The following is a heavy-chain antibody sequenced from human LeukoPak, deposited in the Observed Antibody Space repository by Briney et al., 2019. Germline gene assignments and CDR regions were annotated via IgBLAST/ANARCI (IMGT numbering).Heavy chain of an antibody. D-gene: IGHD3-22*01. CDR2: INPNSGGT. CDR1: GYTFTGYY. J-gene: IGHJ4*02. Sequence: GASVKVSCKASGYTFTGYYMHWVRQAPGQGLEWMGRINPNSGGTNYAQKFQGWVTMTRDTSISTAYMELSRLRSDDTAVYYCARGEYYYDSSGPNFDYWGQGTLVTVSS. V-gene: IGHV1-2*04. CDR3: ARGEYYYDSSGPNFDY.